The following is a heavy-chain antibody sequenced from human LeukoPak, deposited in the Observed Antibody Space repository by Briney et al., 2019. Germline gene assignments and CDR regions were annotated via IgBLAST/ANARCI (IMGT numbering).Heavy chain of an antibody. CDR2: IISSGSDT. CDR1: GFFVRDYY. CDR3: ARVGHNHAFDI. D-gene: IGHD1-1*01. J-gene: IGHJ3*02. V-gene: IGHV3-11*03. Sequence: PGGSLRLSCAASGFFVRDYYMTWIRQAPGKGLEWISYIISSGSDTNYADSAWGRITVSRDSAQNSLHLQMDSLRADDTAVYYCARVGHNHAFDIWGQGTVVTVSS.